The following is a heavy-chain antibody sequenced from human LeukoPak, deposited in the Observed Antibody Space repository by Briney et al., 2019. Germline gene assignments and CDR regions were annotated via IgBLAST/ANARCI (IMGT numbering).Heavy chain of an antibody. Sequence: SGTLSLTCTVSGGSISSSSYFWGWIRQPPGKGLEWIGSIFYSGSTYYNPSLNSRVTISIDTSKNQFSLKLSSVTAADTAVYYCARQDRRGYSFDYWGQGTLVTVSS. CDR3: ARQDRRGYSFDY. V-gene: IGHV4-39*01. J-gene: IGHJ4*02. D-gene: IGHD2-2*03. CDR1: GGSISSSSYF. CDR2: IFYSGST.